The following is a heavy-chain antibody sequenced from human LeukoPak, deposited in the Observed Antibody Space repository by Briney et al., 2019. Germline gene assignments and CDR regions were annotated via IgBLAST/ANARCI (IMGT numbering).Heavy chain of an antibody. CDR3: ARGRQWLVY. CDR1: GGSFSGYY. J-gene: IGHJ4*02. CDR2: INHSGST. Sequence: SETLSLTCAVYGGSFSGYYWSWIRQPRGKGLEWIGEINHSGSTNYNPSLKSRVTISVDTSKNQFSLKLSSVTAADTAVYYCARGRQWLVYWGQGTLVTVSS. V-gene: IGHV4-34*01. D-gene: IGHD6-19*01.